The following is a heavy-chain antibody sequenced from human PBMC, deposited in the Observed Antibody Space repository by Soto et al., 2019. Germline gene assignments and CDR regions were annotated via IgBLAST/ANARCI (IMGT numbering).Heavy chain of an antibody. D-gene: IGHD2-15*01. Sequence: GGSLRLSCAASGFTVSSNYMSWVRQAPGKGLEWVSVIYSGGSTYYADSVKGRFTISRDNSKNTLYLQMNSLRAEDTAVYYCARVLPLTDAFDNWGQGTMVTVSS. J-gene: IGHJ3*02. CDR3: ARVLPLTDAFDN. CDR2: IYSGGST. CDR1: GFTVSSNY. V-gene: IGHV3-53*01.